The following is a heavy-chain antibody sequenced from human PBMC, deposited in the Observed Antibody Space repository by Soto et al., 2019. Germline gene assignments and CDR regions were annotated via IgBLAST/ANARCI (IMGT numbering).Heavy chain of an antibody. CDR1: GGSFSLYY. J-gene: IGHJ5*02. CDR3: ANLAARFGSDP. D-gene: IGHD6-6*01. Sequence: PSETLSLTCALYGGSFSLYYWSWIRQTPGKGLEWIGEINHSGSTNHNPSLKSRVTISLDTSKNQFSLKLTSVTAADTAVYYCANLAARFGSDPWGQGTLVTVSS. CDR2: INHSGST. V-gene: IGHV4-34*01.